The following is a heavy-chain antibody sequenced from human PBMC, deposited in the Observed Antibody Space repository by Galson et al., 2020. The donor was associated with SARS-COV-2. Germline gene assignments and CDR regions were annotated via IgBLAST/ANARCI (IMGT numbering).Heavy chain of an antibody. Sequence: GGSLTLSCAASGFTFSSYAMHWVRQAPGKGLEREAVISYEGINKYYADSVKGRFTISRDNSKNTLYLQMNSLRAEDTAVYYCAREGDIVVVSDAFDIWGQGTMVTVSS. D-gene: IGHD2-21*01. J-gene: IGHJ3*02. V-gene: IGHV3-30*04. CDR1: GFTFSSYA. CDR3: AREGDIVVVSDAFDI. CDR2: ISYEGINK.